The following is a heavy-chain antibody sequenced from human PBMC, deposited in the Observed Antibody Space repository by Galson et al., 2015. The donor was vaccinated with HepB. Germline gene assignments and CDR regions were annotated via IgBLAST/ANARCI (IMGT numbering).Heavy chain of an antibody. CDR3: ARVWGVVVPAAIRYYYYGMDV. V-gene: IGHV4-34*01. Sequence: LSLTCAVYGGSFSGYYWSWIRQPPGKGLEWIGEINHSGSTNYNPSLKSRVTISVDTSKNQFSLKLSSVTAADTAVYYCARVWGVVVPAAIRYYYYGMDVWGQGTTVTVSS. CDR2: INHSGST. CDR1: GGSFSGYY. J-gene: IGHJ6*02. D-gene: IGHD2-2*01.